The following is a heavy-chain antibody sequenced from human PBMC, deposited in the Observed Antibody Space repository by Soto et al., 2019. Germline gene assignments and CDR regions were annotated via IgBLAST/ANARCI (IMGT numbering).Heavy chain of an antibody. CDR2: IKSKTDGGTT. J-gene: IGHJ6*02. CDR1: GFTFSNAW. CDR3: TTGPLPAAFRYYGMDV. V-gene: IGHV3-15*01. Sequence: GGSLRLSCAASGFTFSNAWMSWVCQAPGKGLEWVGRIKSKTDGGTTDYAAPVKGRFTISRDDSKNTLYLQMNSLKTEDTAVYYCTTGPLPAAFRYYGMDVWGQGTTVTVSS. D-gene: IGHD2-2*01.